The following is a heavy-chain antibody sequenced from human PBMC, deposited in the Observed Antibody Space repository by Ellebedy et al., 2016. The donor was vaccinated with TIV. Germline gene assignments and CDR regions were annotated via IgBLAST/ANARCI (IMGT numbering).Heavy chain of an antibody. CDR1: GFTFDDYA. V-gene: IGHV3-9*01. J-gene: IGHJ5*02. CDR3: SKGPTSMIMGGWFDP. CDR2: ISGNSGTI. D-gene: IGHD5-18*01. Sequence: PGGSLRLSCAASGFTFDDYAMHWVRQAPGKGLEWVSGISGNSGTIDYADSVKGRFTISRDNAKNSLYLQMNRLRAEDTALYYCSKGPTSMIMGGWFDPWGQGTLVTVSS.